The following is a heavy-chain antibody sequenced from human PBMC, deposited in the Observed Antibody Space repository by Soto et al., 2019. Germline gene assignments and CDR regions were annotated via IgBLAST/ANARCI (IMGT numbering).Heavy chain of an antibody. CDR2: ISYDGSNK. V-gene: IGHV3-30*18. J-gene: IGHJ4*02. CDR3: AKGGSGGYSSGWYGGYYFDY. Sequence: GGSLRLSCAASGFTFSSYGMHWVRQAPGKGLEWVAVISYDGSNKYYADSVKGRFTISRDNSKNTLYLQMNSLRAEDTAVYYCAKGGSGGYSSGWYGGYYFDYWGQGTLVTVSS. CDR1: GFTFSSYG. D-gene: IGHD6-19*01.